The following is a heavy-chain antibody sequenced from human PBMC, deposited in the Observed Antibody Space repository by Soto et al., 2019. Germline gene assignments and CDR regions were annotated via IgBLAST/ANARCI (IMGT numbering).Heavy chain of an antibody. D-gene: IGHD3-10*01. CDR3: AKEKPRSQYYYGSGNMDV. Sequence: EVQLLESGGGLVQPGGSLRLSCAASGFTFSSYAMSWVRQAPGKGLEWVSAISGSGGSTYYADSVKGRFTISRDNSKNTLYLQMNSLRAEDTAVYYCAKEKPRSQYYYGSGNMDVWGQGTTVTVSS. V-gene: IGHV3-23*01. CDR2: ISGSGGST. J-gene: IGHJ6*02. CDR1: GFTFSSYA.